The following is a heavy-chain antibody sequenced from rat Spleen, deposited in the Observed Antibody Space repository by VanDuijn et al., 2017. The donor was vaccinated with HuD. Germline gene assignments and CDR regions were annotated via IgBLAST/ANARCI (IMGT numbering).Heavy chain of an antibody. CDR2: ISPSGGST. Sequence: EVQLVESGGGLVQPGRSLKLSCAASGFTFSNYGMHWIRQAPTKGLEWVASISPSGGSTYYRDSVKGRFTISRDNVESTLYLQMNSLRSEDTATYFCTRENWVFDYWGQGVMVTVSS. D-gene: IGHD5-1*01. V-gene: IGHV5-19*01. J-gene: IGHJ2*01. CDR3: TRENWVFDY. CDR1: GFTFSNYG.